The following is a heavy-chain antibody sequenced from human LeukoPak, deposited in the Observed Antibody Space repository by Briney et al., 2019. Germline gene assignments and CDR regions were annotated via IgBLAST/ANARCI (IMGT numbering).Heavy chain of an antibody. J-gene: IGHJ4*02. Sequence: ASVKVSCKASGGTFSSYAISWVRQAPGQGLEWMGGIIPIFGTANYAQKFRGRVTITADESTSTAYMELSSLRSEDTAVYYCARGLSYYNQLDYWGQGTLVTVSS. CDR1: GGTFSSYA. CDR2: IIPIFGTA. CDR3: ARGLSYYNQLDY. D-gene: IGHD3-10*01. V-gene: IGHV1-69*13.